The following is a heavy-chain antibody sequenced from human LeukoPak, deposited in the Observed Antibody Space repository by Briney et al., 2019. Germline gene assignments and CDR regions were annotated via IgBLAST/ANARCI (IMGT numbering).Heavy chain of an antibody. Sequence: SETLSLTCTVSGGSISSSSYYWGWIRQPPGKGLEWIGSIYYSGSTYYNPSLKSRVTISVDTSKNQFSLKLSSVTAADTAVYYCARDIVVVPAATRSGGWFDPWGQGTLVTVSS. CDR3: ARDIVVVPAATRSGGWFDP. CDR1: GGSISSSSYY. J-gene: IGHJ5*02. D-gene: IGHD2-2*01. CDR2: IYYSGST. V-gene: IGHV4-39*07.